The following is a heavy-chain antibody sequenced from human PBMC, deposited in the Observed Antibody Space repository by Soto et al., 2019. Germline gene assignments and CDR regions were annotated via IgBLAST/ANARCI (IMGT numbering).Heavy chain of an antibody. CDR2: IYYSGST. D-gene: IGHD7-27*01. V-gene: IGHV4-39*01. Sequence: PSETMSLTSTVSSAPVSSSTYTWGWIRQPPGKGLEWIGSIYYSGSTYYNPSLNSRVTVSVDTSKNQFSLKVTSVTAADTAVYYCAKNWNWGSLVHWGQGTLVTVS. J-gene: IGHJ4*02. CDR1: SAPVSSSTYT. CDR3: AKNWNWGSLVH.